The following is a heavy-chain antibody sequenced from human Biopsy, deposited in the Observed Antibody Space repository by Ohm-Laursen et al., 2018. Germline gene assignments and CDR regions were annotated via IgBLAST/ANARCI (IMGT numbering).Heavy chain of an antibody. Sequence: SVKVSCNASGGTFINYAISWVRQAPGQGLEWMGGIIPMFGTASYAQMFQGRVTISADESTSTSYMELSSLTTEDTAIYYCARGPHSGSHSCFDYWGRGTLVTVSS. J-gene: IGHJ4*02. CDR3: ARGPHSGSHSCFDY. V-gene: IGHV1-69*13. CDR2: IIPMFGTA. D-gene: IGHD1-26*01. CDR1: GGTFINYA.